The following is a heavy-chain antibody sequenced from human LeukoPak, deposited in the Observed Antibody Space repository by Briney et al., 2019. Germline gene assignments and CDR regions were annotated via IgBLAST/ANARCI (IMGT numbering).Heavy chain of an antibody. J-gene: IGHJ4*02. V-gene: IGHV5-51*01. CDR1: GYSFSDYW. D-gene: IGHD3-3*01. CDR2: IYSGDSAT. CDR3: ARHRGSGYYDY. Sequence: GESLKISCKGSGYSFSDYWIGWARQMPGKGLEWMGIIYSGDSATTYNPSFQGQVTISADKSISIAYLQWSSLKASDTAIYYCARHRGSGYYDYWGQGTLVTVSS.